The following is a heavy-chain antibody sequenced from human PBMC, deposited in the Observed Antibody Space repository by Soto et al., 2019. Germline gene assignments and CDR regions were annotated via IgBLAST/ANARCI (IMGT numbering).Heavy chain of an antibody. J-gene: IGHJ4*02. Sequence: SETLSLNCTVPFISIPSYYWRCIRHPSGKGLEWIGYIYFSGSTNYNPSLKSRVTISVDTSKSQFSLNLSSVTVADTAVYYCASNSYGYIFDDHWGQGTLVTVS. V-gene: IGHV4-59*08. CDR2: IYFSGST. CDR3: ASNSYGYIFDDH. D-gene: IGHD5-18*01. CDR1: FISIPSYY.